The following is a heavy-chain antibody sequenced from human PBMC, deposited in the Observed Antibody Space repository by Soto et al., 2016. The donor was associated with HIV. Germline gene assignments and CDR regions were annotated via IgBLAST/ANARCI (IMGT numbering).Heavy chain of an antibody. D-gene: IGHD6-13*01. CDR3: AEAGAGYSSSWYGXFDY. CDR1: RFTFSSYG. V-gene: IGHV3-23*01. Sequence: EVQLLESGGGLVQPGGSLRLSCAASRFTFSSYGMSWVRQAPGKGLEWVSVISGSGGSTYYADSVKGRFTISRDNSKNTLYLQMNSLRAEDTAVYYCAEAGAGYSSSWYGXFDYVGPGNPGHRLL. J-gene: IGHJ4*02. CDR2: ISGSGGST.